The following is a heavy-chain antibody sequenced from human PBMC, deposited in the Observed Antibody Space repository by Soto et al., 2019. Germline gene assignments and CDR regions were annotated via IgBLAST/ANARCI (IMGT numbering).Heavy chain of an antibody. D-gene: IGHD6-13*01. V-gene: IGHV5-51*01. CDR1: GYSFTSYW. CDR2: IYPGDSDT. J-gene: IGHJ6*02. Sequence: PGESLKISCKGSGYSFTSYWIGWVRQMPGKGLEWMGIIYPGDSDTRYSPSFQGQVTILADKSISTAYLQWSSLKASDTAMYYCVRTSAAGKYYFAMDVWGQGTTVTVS. CDR3: VRTSAAGKYYFAMDV.